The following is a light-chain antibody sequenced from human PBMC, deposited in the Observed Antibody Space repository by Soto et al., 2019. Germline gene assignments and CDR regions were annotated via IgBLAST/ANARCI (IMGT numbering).Light chain of an antibody. Sequence: QSALTQPASVSGSPGQSITISCTGTSSDVGGYNYVSWYQQHPGKAPKLMIYDVSNRPSGVSNRFSGSKSGNTASLTISGLHAEDEADYYCSSYTSSSTRLVFGTGTKLTVL. CDR3: SSYTSSSTRLV. CDR1: SSDVGGYNY. CDR2: DVS. J-gene: IGLJ1*01. V-gene: IGLV2-14*01.